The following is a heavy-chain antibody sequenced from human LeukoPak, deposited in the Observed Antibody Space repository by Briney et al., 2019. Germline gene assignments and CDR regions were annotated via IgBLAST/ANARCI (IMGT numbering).Heavy chain of an antibody. Sequence: PGGSLRLSCAASGFTFSSYWMHWVRQAPGKGLVWVSRINSDGSIINYADSVKGRFAISRDNAKNTLYLQMNSLRAEDTAVFYCVRGGRSSGWNVFDYWGQGTLVTVSS. CDR2: INSDGSII. CDR1: GFTFSSYW. CDR3: VRGGRSSGWNVFDY. J-gene: IGHJ4*02. V-gene: IGHV3-74*01. D-gene: IGHD6-19*01.